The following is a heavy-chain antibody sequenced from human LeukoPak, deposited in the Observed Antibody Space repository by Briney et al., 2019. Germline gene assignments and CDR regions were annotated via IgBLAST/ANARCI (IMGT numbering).Heavy chain of an antibody. CDR2: IKSDGST. Sequence: GSLRLSCAASGFTFSSYWMHWVRQAPGKGLVWVSRIKSDGSTNYADSVKGRFTISRDNAKNTVSLQTNSLRAEDTGVYYCARAPSEIGGYYPEYFRHWGQGTLVTVSS. CDR1: GFTFSSYW. J-gene: IGHJ1*01. CDR3: ARAPSEIGGYYPEYFRH. V-gene: IGHV3-74*01. D-gene: IGHD3-22*01.